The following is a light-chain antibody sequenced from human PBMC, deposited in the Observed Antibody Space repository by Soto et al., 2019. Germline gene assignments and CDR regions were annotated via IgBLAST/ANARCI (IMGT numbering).Light chain of an antibody. V-gene: IGKV1-39*01. CDR1: QSISSH. J-gene: IGKJ2*01. CDR3: QQSYSTPVD. CDR2: AAS. Sequence: DIQMTQSPSSLSASVGDRVTITCRASQSISSHLNWYQHKPGKAPRLLIYAASSLQSGVPSRFSGSGSGTDFTLTISSLQPEDSAAYYCQQSYSTPVDFGQGTKLEIK.